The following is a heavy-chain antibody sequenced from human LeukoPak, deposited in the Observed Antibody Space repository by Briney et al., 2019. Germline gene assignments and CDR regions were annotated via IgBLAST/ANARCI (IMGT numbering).Heavy chain of an antibody. CDR1: GGSFSHCY. D-gene: IGHD3-3*01. Sequence: PSETLSLTCAVYGGSFSHCYWSWIRQPPGKGLEWIGEINHSGSTNYNPSLKSRVTISVDTSKNQFSLKLSSVTAADTAVYYCARGKIFGVVPAYYMDVWGKGTTVTVSS. CDR3: ARGKIFGVVPAYYMDV. CDR2: INHSGST. J-gene: IGHJ6*03. V-gene: IGHV4-34*01.